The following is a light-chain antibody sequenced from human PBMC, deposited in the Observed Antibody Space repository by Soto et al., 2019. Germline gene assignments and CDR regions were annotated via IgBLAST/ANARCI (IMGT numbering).Light chain of an antibody. Sequence: DIQMTQSPSSLSASMGDRVTITCRASQSVRSYLNWYQQKPGQAPRLLIYAASSLQGGVPSRFSGSGSGTGFTLTISTLQPEDSAIYYCQQSYAAPHTFGQGTKVDIK. CDR1: QSVRSY. CDR3: QQSYAAPHT. CDR2: AAS. V-gene: IGKV1-39*01. J-gene: IGKJ1*01.